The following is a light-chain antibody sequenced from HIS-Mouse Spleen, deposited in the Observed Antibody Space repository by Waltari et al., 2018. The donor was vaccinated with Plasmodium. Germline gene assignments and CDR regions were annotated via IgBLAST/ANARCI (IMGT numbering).Light chain of an antibody. CDR1: ALPKTY. J-gene: IGLJ3*02. CDR2: EDS. CDR3: YSTDSSGNHWV. Sequence: SYELTQPPSVSVSPGQTARITCSGDALPKTYAYWYQQKSGQAPVLVIYEDSKRPSGIPEGFSGSSSGTMATLTISGAQVEDEADYYCYSTDSSGNHWVFGGGTKLTVL. V-gene: IGLV3-10*01.